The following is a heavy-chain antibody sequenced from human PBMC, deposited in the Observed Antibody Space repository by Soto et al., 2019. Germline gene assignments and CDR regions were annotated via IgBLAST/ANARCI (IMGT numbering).Heavy chain of an antibody. CDR2: IIPILGIA. CDR1: GGTFSSCT. CDR3: ARDVRGYCSGGSCYGVDP. D-gene: IGHD2-15*01. Sequence: QVQLVQSGAEVKKPGSSVKVSCMASGGTFSSCTISWVRQAPGQGLEWMGRIIPILGIANYAQKFQGRVTITADKSTSTAYMELSSLRSEDTAVYYCARDVRGYCSGGSCYGVDPWGQGTLVTVSS. V-gene: IGHV1-69*08. J-gene: IGHJ5*02.